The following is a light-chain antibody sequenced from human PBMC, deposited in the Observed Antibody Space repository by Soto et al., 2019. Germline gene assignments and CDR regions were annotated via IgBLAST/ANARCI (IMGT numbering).Light chain of an antibody. CDR2: DAS. CDR3: QQYNNWPPWT. V-gene: IGKV3-11*01. J-gene: IGKJ1*01. CDR1: QSVSSY. Sequence: EIVLTQSPATLSLSPGERATLSCRASQSVSSYLAWYQQKPVQAPRLLIYDASNRATGIPARFSGSGSGADFTLTISSLQSEDFAVYYCQQYNNWPPWTFGQGTKVDIK.